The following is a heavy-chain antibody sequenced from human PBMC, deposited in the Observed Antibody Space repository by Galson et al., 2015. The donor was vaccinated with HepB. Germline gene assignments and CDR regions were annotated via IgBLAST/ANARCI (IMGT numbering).Heavy chain of an antibody. V-gene: IGHV1-69*13. CDR3: ASHSGGYRGLGYQYGMDV. CDR1: GVTFRNYA. D-gene: IGHD5-18*01. CDR2: VIHFYGTA. J-gene: IGHJ6*02. Sequence: SVKVSCKASGVTFRNYAISWVRQAPGQGLEWMGGVIHFYGTAKYAQKFQGRVTITADASTATVYMELSSLTSEDTAVYYCASHSGGYRGLGYQYGMDVGGQGTTVTVSS.